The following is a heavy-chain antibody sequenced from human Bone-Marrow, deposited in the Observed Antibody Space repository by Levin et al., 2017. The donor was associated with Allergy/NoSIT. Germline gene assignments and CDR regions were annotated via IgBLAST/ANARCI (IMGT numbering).Heavy chain of an antibody. CDR3: ARADSGARWRSNYYYGMDV. V-gene: IGHV3-11*01. J-gene: IGHJ6*02. CDR1: GFTFSDYY. D-gene: IGHD1-26*01. CDR2: ISSSGSTI. Sequence: GGSLRLSCAASGFTFSDYYMSWIRQAPGKGLEWVSYISSSGSTIYYADSVKGRFTISRDNAKNSLYLQMNSLRAEDTAVYYCARADSGARWRSNYYYGMDVWGQGTTVTVSS.